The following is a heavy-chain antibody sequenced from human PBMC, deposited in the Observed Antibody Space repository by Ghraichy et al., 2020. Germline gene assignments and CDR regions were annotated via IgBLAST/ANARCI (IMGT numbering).Heavy chain of an antibody. D-gene: IGHD5-12*01. CDR1: GGSFSGYY. J-gene: IGHJ4*02. Sequence: SQTLSLTCAVYGGSFSGYYWSWIRQPPGKGLEWIGEINHSGSTNYNPSLKSRVTISVDTSKNQFSLKLSPVTAADTAVYYCARARADIVATEAKGSSIVVTAMHFDYWGQGTLVTVSS. CDR3: ARARADIVATEAKGSSIVVTAMHFDY. CDR2: INHSGST. V-gene: IGHV4-34*01.